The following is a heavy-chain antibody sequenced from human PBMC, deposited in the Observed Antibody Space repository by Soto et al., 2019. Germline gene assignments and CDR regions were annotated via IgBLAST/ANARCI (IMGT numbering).Heavy chain of an antibody. D-gene: IGHD6-25*01. Sequence: GGSLRLSCVASGFTFSSYAMTWVRQAPGKGLEWVSTISGSGSTPYDADSVKGRFTISRDNSKNTLYLQMNLLRADDTALYYCAKEASGASAKGKSPHFDYWGQGTLVTVSS. CDR3: AKEASGASAKGKSPHFDY. J-gene: IGHJ4*02. CDR1: GFTFSSYA. V-gene: IGHV3-23*01. CDR2: ISGSGSTP.